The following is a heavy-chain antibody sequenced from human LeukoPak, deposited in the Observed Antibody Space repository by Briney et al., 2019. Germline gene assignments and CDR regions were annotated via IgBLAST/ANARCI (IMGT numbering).Heavy chain of an antibody. CDR1: GFTFSSYA. J-gene: IGHJ4*02. D-gene: IGHD3-9*01. CDR3: AKSQLRYFDWLSGFDY. V-gene: IGHV3-23*01. CDR2: ISGSGGST. Sequence: GGSLILSCAATGFTFSSYAMSWVRQAPGKGLEWVSGISGSGGSTDYADSVKGRFTISRDNSKNILYLQMNSLRAEDTAVYYCAKSQLRYFDWLSGFDYWGQGTLVTVSS.